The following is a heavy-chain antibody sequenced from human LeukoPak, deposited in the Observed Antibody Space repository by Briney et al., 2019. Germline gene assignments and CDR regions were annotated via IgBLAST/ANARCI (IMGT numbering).Heavy chain of an antibody. D-gene: IGHD6-13*01. V-gene: IGHV4-59*12. Sequence: SETLSLTCTVSGGSISSYYWSWIRQPPGKGLEWIGYIYYSGSTNYNPSLKSRVTISVDTSKNQFSLKLSSVTAADTAVYYCARGDSSSSSSDPWGQGALVTVSS. CDR2: IYYSGST. CDR1: GGSISSYY. CDR3: ARGDSSSSSSDP. J-gene: IGHJ5*02.